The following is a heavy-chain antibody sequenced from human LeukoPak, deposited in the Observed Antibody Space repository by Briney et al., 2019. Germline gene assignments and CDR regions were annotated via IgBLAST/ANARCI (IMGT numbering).Heavy chain of an antibody. Sequence: GSLMLSCAASGFTLRSYAMNWVRQAPGEGLERVSVISTTSNEIYYADSVKGRFTISRDNSKNSLYLQMNSLRAEDTAVYYCARVVAAQYYYYGMDVWGKGTTVTVSS. V-gene: IGHV3-21*01. CDR2: ISTTSNEI. CDR3: ARVVAAQYYYYGMDV. CDR1: GFTLRSYA. D-gene: IGHD2-15*01. J-gene: IGHJ6*04.